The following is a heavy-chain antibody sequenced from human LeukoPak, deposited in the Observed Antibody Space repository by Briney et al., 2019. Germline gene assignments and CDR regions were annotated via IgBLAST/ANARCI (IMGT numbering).Heavy chain of an antibody. CDR2: IYYSGST. CDR1: GGSISSYY. J-gene: IGHJ6*03. D-gene: IGHD3-3*01. CDR3: ARVGYDFWSGSHYYYYYMDV. Sequence: SETLSVTCTVSGGSISSYYWSWVRQPPGKGLEWIGYIYYSGSTNYNPSLKSRVTISVDTSKNQFSLKLSSVTAADTAVYYCARVGYDFWSGSHYYYYYMDVWGKGTTVTVSS. V-gene: IGHV4-59*01.